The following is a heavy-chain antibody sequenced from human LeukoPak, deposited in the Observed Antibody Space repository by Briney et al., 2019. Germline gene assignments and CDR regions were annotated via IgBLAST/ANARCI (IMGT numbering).Heavy chain of an antibody. Sequence: ASVKVSCKASGYTFTGYYMHWVRQAPGQGLEWMGWINPNTGGTNYAQKFQGRVTMTRDTSISTAYMELSRLRSDDTAVYYCARAGTTDDYIWGSYRYPDYWGQGTLVTVSS. CDR3: ARAGTTDDYIWGSYRYPDY. D-gene: IGHD3-16*02. J-gene: IGHJ4*02. V-gene: IGHV1-2*02. CDR1: GYTFTGYY. CDR2: INPNTGGT.